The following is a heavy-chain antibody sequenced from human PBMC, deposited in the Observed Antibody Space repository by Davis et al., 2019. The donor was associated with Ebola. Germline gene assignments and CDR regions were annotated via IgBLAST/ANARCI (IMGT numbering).Heavy chain of an antibody. J-gene: IGHJ4*02. V-gene: IGHV3-74*01. CDR2: VNSDGSSA. CDR3: TRGGYRSGLDY. Sequence: PGGSLRLSCAASGFTFSNAWMNWVRQGPGKGLVWVSRVNSDGSSAVYADSVKGRFTMSRDNAENTLYLQMNSLRVEDTAVYYCTRGGYRSGLDYWGQGILVTVSS. D-gene: IGHD6-19*01. CDR1: GFTFSNAW.